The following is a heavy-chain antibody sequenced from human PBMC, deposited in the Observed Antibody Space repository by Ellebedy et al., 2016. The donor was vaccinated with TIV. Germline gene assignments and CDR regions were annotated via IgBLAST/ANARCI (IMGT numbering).Heavy chain of an antibody. V-gene: IGHV3-30*02. J-gene: IGHJ4*02. CDR2: KRFDGRME. D-gene: IGHD6-19*01. CDR3: TRETNSPPGAVAGTGFDC. CDR1: GFRLSTHG. Sequence: GESLKISCVASGFRLSTHGMHWVRQAPGKGLEWVAFKRFDGRMEYNGDSVKGRFIISRYVSKNTLYLQMNRLRAEDTAMYYCTRETNSPPGAVAGTGFDCWGQGTLVIVSS.